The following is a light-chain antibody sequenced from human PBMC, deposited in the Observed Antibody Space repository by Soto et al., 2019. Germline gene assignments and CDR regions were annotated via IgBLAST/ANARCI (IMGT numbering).Light chain of an antibody. CDR3: SSYAGGSTGV. Sequence: QSALTQPASVSGSPGQSITISCTGTSSDVGTYNLVSWYQQHPGKAPKLIIFEGSRRPSGVSNRFSGSKSGNTASLTISGLQAEDEADYYCSSYAGGSTGVFGGGTKVTVL. J-gene: IGLJ3*02. V-gene: IGLV2-23*01. CDR1: SSDVGTYNL. CDR2: EGS.